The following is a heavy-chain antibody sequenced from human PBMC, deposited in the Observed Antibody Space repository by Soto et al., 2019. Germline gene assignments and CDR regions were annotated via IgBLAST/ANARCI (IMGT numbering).Heavy chain of an antibody. J-gene: IGHJ4*02. CDR1: GFTFSSYG. D-gene: IGHD6-13*01. Sequence: GGSLRLSCAASGFTFSSYGMHWVRQAPGKGLEWVAVIWYDGSNKYYADSVKGRFTISRDNSKNTLYLQMNSLRAEDTAVYHCARDHFSAAGTGSEFDYWGQGTLVTVSS. CDR2: IWYDGSNK. V-gene: IGHV3-33*01. CDR3: ARDHFSAAGTGSEFDY.